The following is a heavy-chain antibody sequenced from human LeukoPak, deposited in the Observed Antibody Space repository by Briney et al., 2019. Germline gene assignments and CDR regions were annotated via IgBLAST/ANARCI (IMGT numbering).Heavy chain of an antibody. CDR2: ISSSGSTI. CDR3: ARTPAYCGGDCYPR. V-gene: IGHV3-11*01. D-gene: IGHD2-21*02. Sequence: GGSLRLSCAASGFTISDYYMSWIRQAPGKGLEWVSYISSSGSTIYYADSVKGRFTISRDNAKNSLYLQMNSLRAEDTAVYYCARTPAYCGGDCYPRWGQGTLVTVSS. J-gene: IGHJ4*02. CDR1: GFTISDYY.